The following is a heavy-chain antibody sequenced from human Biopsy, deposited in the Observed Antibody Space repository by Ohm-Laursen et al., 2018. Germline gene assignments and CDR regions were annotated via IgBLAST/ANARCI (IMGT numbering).Heavy chain of an antibody. D-gene: IGHD2/OR15-2a*01. Sequence: SETLSLTCTVSGGSISGHFWSWVRQPAGKGLEWIGRIYSNGNTNYNPSLKSRVSMSVDTSKNHFSLRLNSVTAADTAVYYCARATNSTGWPYYYFYGTDVWGLGTTVTVSS. V-gene: IGHV4-4*07. CDR2: IYSNGNT. CDR3: ARATNSTGWPYYYFYGTDV. J-gene: IGHJ6*02. CDR1: GGSISGHF.